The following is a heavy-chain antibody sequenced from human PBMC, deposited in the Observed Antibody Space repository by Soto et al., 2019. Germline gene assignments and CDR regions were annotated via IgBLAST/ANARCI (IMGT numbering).Heavy chain of an antibody. CDR2: IYYSGST. Sequence: SETLSLTCTVSGRSISSVNYYWSWIRQPPGKGLEWIGYIYYSGSTYYNPSLRSRVTISVDTSKNQLSLKLSSVTAADTAVYYCARYGSGECNRGSCYSPFDYWGQGTLVT. CDR1: GRSISSVNYY. V-gene: IGHV4-30-4*01. D-gene: IGHD2-15*01. J-gene: IGHJ4*02. CDR3: ARYGSGECNRGSCYSPFDY.